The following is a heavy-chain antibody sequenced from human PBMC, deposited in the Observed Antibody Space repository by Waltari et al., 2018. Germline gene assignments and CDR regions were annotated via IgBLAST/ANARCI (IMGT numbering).Heavy chain of an antibody. D-gene: IGHD3-16*01. CDR1: GGSISSSSYY. Sequence: QLQLQESGPGLVKPSETLSLTCTVSGGSISSSSYYWGWIRQPPGKGLEWIGSIYYSGSTYSNPSLKSRVTISVDTSKNQFSLKLSSVTAADTAVYYCAALTFGGASHWGQGTLVTVSS. J-gene: IGHJ4*02. CDR2: IYYSGST. CDR3: AALTFGGASH. V-gene: IGHV4-39*07.